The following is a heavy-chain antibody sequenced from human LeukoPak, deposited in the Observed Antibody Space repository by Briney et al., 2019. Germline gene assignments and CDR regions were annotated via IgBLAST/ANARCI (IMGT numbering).Heavy chain of an antibody. V-gene: IGHV4-30-2*01. D-gene: IGHD2-2*01. CDR2: IYHSGST. J-gene: IGHJ4*02. CDR1: GGSISSGGYY. Sequence: PSETLSLTCTVSGGSISSGGYYWSWIRQPPGKGLEWIGYIYHSGSTYYNPSLKSRVTISVDRSKNQFSLKLSSVTAADTAVYYCARGTVVPAHWGQGTLVTVSS. CDR3: ARGTVVPAH.